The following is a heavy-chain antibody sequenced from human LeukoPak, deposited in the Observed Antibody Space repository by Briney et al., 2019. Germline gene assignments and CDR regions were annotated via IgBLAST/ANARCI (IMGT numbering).Heavy chain of an antibody. CDR2: INSDGSNT. V-gene: IGHV3-74*01. D-gene: IGHD2-2*02. Sequence: PGGSLRLSCAASGFTFSRYCMYWVRQAPGKGLVWVSRINSDGSNTYYADSVKGRFTISRDNAKNTLYLQMNSLGAEDTAVYYCAREFQIYTRVVEDWFDPWGQGTLVTVSS. CDR1: GFTFSRYC. J-gene: IGHJ5*02. CDR3: AREFQIYTRVVEDWFDP.